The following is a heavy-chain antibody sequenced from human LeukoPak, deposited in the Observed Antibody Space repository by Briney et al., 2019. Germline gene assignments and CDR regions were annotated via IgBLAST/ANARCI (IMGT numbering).Heavy chain of an antibody. V-gene: IGHV4-4*07. J-gene: IGHJ6*03. CDR3: ASRTNYYDSSGRDYYYYMDV. Sequence: SETLSLTCTVSGGSISSYYWGWIRQPAGKGLEWIGRIYTSGSTNYNPSLKSRVTMSVDTSKNQFSLKLSSVTAADTAVYYCASRTNYYDSSGRDYYYYMDVWGKGTTVTVSS. D-gene: IGHD3-22*01. CDR2: IYTSGST. CDR1: GGSISSYY.